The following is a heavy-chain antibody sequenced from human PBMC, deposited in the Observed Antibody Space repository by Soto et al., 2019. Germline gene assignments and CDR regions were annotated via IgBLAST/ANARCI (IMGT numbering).Heavy chain of an antibody. D-gene: IGHD3-22*01. CDR3: PSSYDSSGYFYYYYGMDV. CDR2: IDSGGST. J-gene: IGHJ6*02. Sequence: EVQLVETGGGLIQPGGSLRLSCAASGFTVSSDYMSWVRQAPWKGLEWVSIIDSGGSTYYADSVKGRFTISRDNSKNTLYLQMNSLRAEDTAVYYCPSSYDSSGYFYYYYGMDVWGQGTTVTVSS. CDR1: GFTVSSDY. V-gene: IGHV3-53*02.